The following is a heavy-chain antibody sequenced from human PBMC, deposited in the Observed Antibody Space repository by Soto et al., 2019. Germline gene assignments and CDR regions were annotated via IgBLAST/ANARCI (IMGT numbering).Heavy chain of an antibody. Sequence: GGSLRLSCAASGFTFSSYAMSWVRQAPGKGLEWVSAISGSGGSTYYADSVKGRFTIPRDNSKNTLYLQMNSLRAEDTAVYYCAKGGLNIAAPYGYYYYGMDVWGQGTTVTVSS. CDR1: GFTFSSYA. D-gene: IGHD6-6*01. CDR3: AKGGLNIAAPYGYYYYGMDV. CDR2: ISGSGGST. J-gene: IGHJ6*02. V-gene: IGHV3-23*01.